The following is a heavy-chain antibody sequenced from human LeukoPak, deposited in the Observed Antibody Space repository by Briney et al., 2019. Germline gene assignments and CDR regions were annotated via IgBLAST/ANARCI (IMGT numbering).Heavy chain of an antibody. D-gene: IGHD3-10*01. V-gene: IGHV3-23*01. J-gene: IGHJ5*02. Sequence: GGSLRLSCAASGFTFSTYAMSWVRQAPGKGLEWVSPISGSGVSTYYADSVKGRFTISRDYSKNTLYLQMNSLRTEETAVYYCAKGPAMVRGTFDPWGQGTLVTVSS. CDR2: ISGSGVST. CDR1: GFTFSTYA. CDR3: AKGPAMVRGTFDP.